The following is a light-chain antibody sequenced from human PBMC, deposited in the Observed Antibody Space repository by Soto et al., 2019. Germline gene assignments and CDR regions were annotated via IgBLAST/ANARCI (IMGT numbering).Light chain of an antibody. Sequence: EIVLTQSPGTLSLSPGERATLSCRASQSVSSSYLAWYQQKPGQAPRLLIYGASSRITGIPDRFSGSGSGTDFTLTISRLEPEDVAVYYCQQYGSSPLYTFGQGTKLEIK. V-gene: IGKV3-20*01. CDR2: GAS. CDR1: QSVSSSY. CDR3: QQYGSSPLYT. J-gene: IGKJ2*01.